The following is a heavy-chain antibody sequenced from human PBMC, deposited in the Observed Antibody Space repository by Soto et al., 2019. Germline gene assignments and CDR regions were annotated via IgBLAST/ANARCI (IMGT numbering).Heavy chain of an antibody. CDR1: GGSFSGYY. CDR2: INHSGST. D-gene: IGHD3-22*01. J-gene: IGHJ4*02. CDR3: ARLDSSGYYYTFDY. Sequence: PSETLSLTCAVCGGSFSGYYWSWIRQPPGKGLEWIGEINHSGSTNYNPSLKSRVTISVDTSKNQFSLKLSSVTAADTAVYYCARLDSSGYYYTFDYWGQGTLVTVSS. V-gene: IGHV4-34*01.